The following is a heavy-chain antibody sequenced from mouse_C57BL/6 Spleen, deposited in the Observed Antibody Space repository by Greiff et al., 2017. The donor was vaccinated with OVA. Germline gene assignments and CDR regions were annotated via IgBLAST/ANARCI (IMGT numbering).Heavy chain of an antibody. Sequence: QVQLQQPGAELVRPGPSVKLSCKASGYTFTSYWMHWVKQRPGQGLEWIGVIDPSDSYTNYNQKFKGKATLTVDTSSSTAYMQLSSLTSEDSAVYYCAREGTRERYYFDYWGQGTTLTVSS. CDR3: AREGTRERYYFDY. D-gene: IGHD3-1*01. CDR1: GYTFTSYW. V-gene: IGHV1-59*01. CDR2: IDPSDSYT. J-gene: IGHJ2*01.